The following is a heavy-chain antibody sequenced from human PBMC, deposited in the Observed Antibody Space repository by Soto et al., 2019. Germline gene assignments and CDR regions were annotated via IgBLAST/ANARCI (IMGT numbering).Heavy chain of an antibody. J-gene: IGHJ4*02. Sequence: QVQLVESGGGVVQPGRSLRLSCAVSRFIFSDYGMHWVRQAPGKGLEWVALIWYDGSNKYYADSVKGRFTISRDNSKNTLYLQMNSLRVEDTAVYYCASGDYWGQGTLVTVSS. CDR1: RFIFSDYG. CDR3: ASGDY. CDR2: IWYDGSNK. V-gene: IGHV3-33*01.